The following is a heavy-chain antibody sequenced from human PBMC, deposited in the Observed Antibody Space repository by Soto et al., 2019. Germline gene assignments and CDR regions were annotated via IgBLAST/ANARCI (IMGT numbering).Heavy chain of an antibody. CDR2: ISGSGGST. CDR3: ARVRLGMATTRPLDY. Sequence: GGSLRLSCAASGFTFSSYAMSWVRQAPGKGLEWVSAISGSGGSTYYADSVKGRFTISRDNSKNTLYLQMNSLRAEDTAVYYCARVRLGMATTRPLDYWGQGTLVTVSS. D-gene: IGHD1-1*01. CDR1: GFTFSSYA. V-gene: IGHV3-23*01. J-gene: IGHJ4*02.